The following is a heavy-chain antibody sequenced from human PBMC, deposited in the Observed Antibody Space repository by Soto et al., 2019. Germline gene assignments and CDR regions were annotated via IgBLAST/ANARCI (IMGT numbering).Heavy chain of an antibody. CDR1: GFTFSTYS. D-gene: IGHD4-17*01. J-gene: IGHJ6*02. CDR2: ISGSGAKT. V-gene: IGHV3-23*01. CDR3: GKRLHAVTTYYYGLDA. Sequence: GGSLRLSCVASGFTFSTYSMVWVRHAPGKRLEWVSSISGSGAKTYYKDSVKGRSTISRHNPKNTLYLQTNSLRHEDTAVYYYGKRLHAVTTYYYGLDAWGQGTLVTVSS.